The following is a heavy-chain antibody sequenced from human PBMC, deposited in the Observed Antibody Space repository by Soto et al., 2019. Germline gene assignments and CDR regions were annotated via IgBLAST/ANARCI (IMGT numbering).Heavy chain of an antibody. D-gene: IGHD3-9*01. V-gene: IGHV4-31*03. J-gene: IGHJ4*02. Sequence: SETLSLTCTVSGGSISSGGYYWSWIRQHPGKGLEWIGYIYYSGSTYYNPSLKSRVTISVDTSKNQFSLKLSSVTAADTAVYYCATIVNYDILTGSPKYYFDYWGQGTLVTVSS. CDR2: IYYSGST. CDR3: ATIVNYDILTGSPKYYFDY. CDR1: GGSISSGGYY.